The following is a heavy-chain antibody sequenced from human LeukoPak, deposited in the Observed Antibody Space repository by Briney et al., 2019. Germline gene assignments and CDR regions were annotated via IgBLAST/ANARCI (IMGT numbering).Heavy chain of an antibody. Sequence: SETLSLTCAVYGVSFSGYYWSWIRQPPGKGLEWIGEINHSGSTNYNPSLKSRVTISVDTSKNQFSLKLSSVTAADTAVYYCARGVHVDTAMGNFDYWGQGTLVTVSS. CDR3: ARGVHVDTAMGNFDY. V-gene: IGHV4-34*01. J-gene: IGHJ4*02. D-gene: IGHD5-18*01. CDR2: INHSGST. CDR1: GVSFSGYY.